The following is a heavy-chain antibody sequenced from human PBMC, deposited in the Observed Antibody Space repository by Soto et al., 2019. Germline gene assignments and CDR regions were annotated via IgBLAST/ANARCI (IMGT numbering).Heavy chain of an antibody. CDR2: ISYDAKSK. CDR1: GFTFNTYG. CDR3: ARGLLAAGPFDS. D-gene: IGHD2-8*02. V-gene: IGHV3-30*03. J-gene: IGHJ4*02. Sequence: WGSLRLSCAASGFTFNTYGMHWVRQAPGKGLEWVAVISYDAKSKLYVDSVRGRFTISRDNSKNTLFLQMDSLRPEDTALYYCARGLLAAGPFDSWGQGTLVTVSS.